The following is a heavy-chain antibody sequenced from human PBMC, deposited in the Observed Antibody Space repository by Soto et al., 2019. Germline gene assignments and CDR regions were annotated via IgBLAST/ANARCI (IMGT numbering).Heavy chain of an antibody. Sequence: EVQLVESGGGLVKPGGSLRLSCAASGFTFSSYSMNWVRQAPGKGLEWVSSISSSSSYIYYADSVKGRFTISRDNAKKSLYLQKNGLRAEGTAVYYCAGGWGGVVWFGESLDSWGQGTLVTVSS. V-gene: IGHV3-21*01. J-gene: IGHJ4*02. CDR3: AGGWGGVVWFGESLDS. CDR1: GFTFSSYS. CDR2: ISSSSSYI. D-gene: IGHD3-10*01.